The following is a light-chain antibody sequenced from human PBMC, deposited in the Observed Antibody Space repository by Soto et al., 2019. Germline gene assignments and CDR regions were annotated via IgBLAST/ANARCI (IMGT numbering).Light chain of an antibody. V-gene: IGLV3-21*04. Sequence: SYELTQPPSVSVAPGKTARITCGGNNIGSKSVHWYQQKPGQAPVLVIYYDSDRPSGIPERFSGSNSGNTATLPISRVEAGDEADYYCQVWDSSSDHPCIGGGTKLTVL. CDR3: QVWDSSSDHPC. J-gene: IGLJ2*01. CDR2: YDS. CDR1: NIGSKS.